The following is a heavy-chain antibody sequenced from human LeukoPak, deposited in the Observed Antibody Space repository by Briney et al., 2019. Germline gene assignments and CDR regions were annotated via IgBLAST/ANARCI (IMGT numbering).Heavy chain of an antibody. D-gene: IGHD3-22*01. CDR2: ISGSGDAI. CDR1: GFRFSDYY. J-gene: IGHJ4*02. CDR3: ASLYDSTGFCFDY. Sequence: GGSLTLSCVLSGFRFSDYYMSWTRHTPGRGLELISYISGSGDAIYNTGSVKGRFTIYRDNAKNYLYLQLDSLSAEDTAVYYCASLYDSTGFCFDYWGQGALVTVSS. V-gene: IGHV3-11*01.